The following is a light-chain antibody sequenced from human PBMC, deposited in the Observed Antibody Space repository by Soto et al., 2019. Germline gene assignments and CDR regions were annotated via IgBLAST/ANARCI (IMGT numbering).Light chain of an antibody. CDR1: QSISSW. Sequence: DIQMTQSPSTLSASVGDMVTITCGASQSISSWLAWYQQKPGKAPKLLIYKASTLKSGVPSRFSGSGSGTEFTLTISSLQPDDFATYYCQHYNSYSEAFGQGTKVDTK. V-gene: IGKV1-5*03. J-gene: IGKJ1*01. CDR3: QHYNSYSEA. CDR2: KAS.